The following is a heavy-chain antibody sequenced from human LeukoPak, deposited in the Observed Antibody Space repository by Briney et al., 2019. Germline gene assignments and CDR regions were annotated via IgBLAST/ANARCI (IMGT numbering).Heavy chain of an antibody. CDR2: ISSSGST. CDR1: GDSIGSGDYY. J-gene: IGHJ3*02. D-gene: IGHD3-22*01. Sequence: SQTLSLTCTVSGDSIGSGDYYWSWIRQPAGKGLEWIGRISSSGSTNYNPSLKSRVTISVDTSKNQFSLKLSSVTAADTAVYFCARGPYSYDSSGAFDIWGQGTMVTVSS. CDR3: ARGPYSYDSSGAFDI. V-gene: IGHV4-61*02.